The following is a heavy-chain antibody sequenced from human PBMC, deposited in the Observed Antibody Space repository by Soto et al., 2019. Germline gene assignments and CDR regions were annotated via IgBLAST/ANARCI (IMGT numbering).Heavy chain of an antibody. CDR3: AIRWGTTFDY. CDR2: IYYSGST. D-gene: IGHD3-16*01. CDR1: GGSISSYY. Sequence: QVQLQESGPGLVKPSETLSLTCTVSGGSISSYYWSWIRQPPGKGLEWIGYIYYSGSTNYKPSLKSRVTISVDTSKNQFSLKLSSVTAADTAVYYCAIRWGTTFDYWGQGTLVTVSS. J-gene: IGHJ4*02. V-gene: IGHV4-59*08.